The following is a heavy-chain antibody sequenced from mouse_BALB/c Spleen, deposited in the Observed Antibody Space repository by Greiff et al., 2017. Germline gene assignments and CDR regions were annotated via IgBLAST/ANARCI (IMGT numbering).Heavy chain of an antibody. CDR1: GLTFSSYA. V-gene: IGHV5-9-3*01. Sequence: EVKLVESGGGLVKPGGSLKLSCAASGLTFSSYAMSWVRQTPEKRLEWVATISSGGSYTYYPDSVRGRFTISRGNAKNTMYLQMSSLRSEDTAMYYCARLYEDYAMDYWGQGTSVTVSS. CDR3: ARLYEDYAMDY. D-gene: IGHD1-1*01. CDR2: ISSGGSYT. J-gene: IGHJ4*01.